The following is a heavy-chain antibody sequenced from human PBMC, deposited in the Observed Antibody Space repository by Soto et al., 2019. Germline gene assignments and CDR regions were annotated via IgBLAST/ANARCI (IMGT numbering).Heavy chain of an antibody. CDR2: IYYSGST. CDR3: ARFKFGTCLDY. CDR1: GGSISSYY. J-gene: IGHJ4*02. V-gene: IGHV4-59*01. Sequence: QVQLQASGPGLVKPSETLSLTCTVSGGSISSYYWSWIRQPPGQGLEWIGYIYYSGSTNYNPSLKSRVTISADTSKNQFSLKLSSVTAADTAVYYCARFKFGTCLDYWGQGTLVTVSA. D-gene: IGHD1-7*01.